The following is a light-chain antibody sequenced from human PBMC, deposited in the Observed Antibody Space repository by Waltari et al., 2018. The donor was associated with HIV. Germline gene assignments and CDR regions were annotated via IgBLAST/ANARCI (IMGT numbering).Light chain of an antibody. CDR3: QVWDGDSNHVV. CDR2: DDI. CDR1: NIGSRS. V-gene: IGLV3-21*04. J-gene: IGLJ2*01. Sequence: SYMLTQPPSVSVAPGETARITCEGDNIGSRSVQWYQQKAGQAPVLVIYDDIDRPSGIPERFSGSNSDNTATLTISRVEAGDEADYYCQVWDGDSNHVVFGGGTKLTVL.